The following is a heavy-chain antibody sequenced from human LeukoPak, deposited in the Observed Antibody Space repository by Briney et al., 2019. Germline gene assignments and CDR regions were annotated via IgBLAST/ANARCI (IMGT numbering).Heavy chain of an antibody. CDR1: GFSFSSYS. CDR3: ATGVGGNWNDDEHYYYYMDV. Sequence: GGSLRLSCVASGFSFSSYSMNWVRQAPGKGLEWISYINSRSDTIYYADSVKGRFTVSRDNANNSLHLQMNSLRAEDTAVYYCATGVGGNWNDDEHYYYYMDVWGKGTTVTVSS. V-gene: IGHV3-48*01. D-gene: IGHD1-1*01. J-gene: IGHJ6*03. CDR2: INSRSDTI.